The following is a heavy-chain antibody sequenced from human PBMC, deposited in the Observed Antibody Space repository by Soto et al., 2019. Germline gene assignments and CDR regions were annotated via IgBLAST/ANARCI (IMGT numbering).Heavy chain of an antibody. J-gene: IGHJ6*02. CDR3: ARRAPGIAVAEYYYYYGMDV. CDR1: GGTFSSYA. V-gene: IGHV1-69*01. CDR2: IIPIFGTA. Sequence: QVQLVQSGAEVKKPGSSVKVSCKASGGTFSSYAISWVRQAPGQGLEWMGGIIPIFGTANYAQKFQGRVTITADESTSTAYIELSSLRSEDTAVYYCARRAPGIAVAEYYYYYGMDVWGQGTTVTVSS. D-gene: IGHD6-19*01.